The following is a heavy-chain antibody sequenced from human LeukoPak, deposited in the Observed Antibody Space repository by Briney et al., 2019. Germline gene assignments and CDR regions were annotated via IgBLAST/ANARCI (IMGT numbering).Heavy chain of an antibody. CDR2: VYYSGST. Sequence: SETLSLTCTVSGGSISSGGEYWSWIRQHPGKGLEWIGYVYYSGSTYYNPSLKSRVTISVDTSENQFSLKLSSVTAAATAVYYCAREKTAYYYDSSGFSEGAFDIWGQGTMVTVSS. CDR1: GGSISSGGEY. D-gene: IGHD3-22*01. V-gene: IGHV4-31*03. CDR3: AREKTAYYYDSSGFSEGAFDI. J-gene: IGHJ3*02.